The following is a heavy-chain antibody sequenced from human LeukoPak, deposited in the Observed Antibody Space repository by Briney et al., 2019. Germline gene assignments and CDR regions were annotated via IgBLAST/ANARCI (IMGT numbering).Heavy chain of an antibody. V-gene: IGHV4-34*01. J-gene: IGHJ3*02. Sequence: PSETLSLTCTVSGGSISSYYWSWIRQPPGKGLEWIGEINHSGSTNYNPSLKSRVTISVDTSKNQFSLKLSSVTAADTAVYYCARGRGDYVWGSYRSSGAFDIWGQGTMVTVSS. CDR1: GGSISSYY. CDR3: ARGRGDYVWGSYRSSGAFDI. D-gene: IGHD3-16*02. CDR2: INHSGST.